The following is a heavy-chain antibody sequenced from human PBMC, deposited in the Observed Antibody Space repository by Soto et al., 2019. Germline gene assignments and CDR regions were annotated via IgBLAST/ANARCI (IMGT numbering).Heavy chain of an antibody. CDR2: IKQDGSEK. J-gene: IGHJ4*02. CDR1: GFTFSSYW. V-gene: IGHV3-7*03. CDR3: ARGTESSGWYGGFDY. D-gene: IGHD6-19*01. Sequence: GGSLRLSCAASGFTFSSYWMSWVRQAPGKGLEWVANIKQDGSEKYYVDSVKGRFTISRDNAKNSLYLQMNSLRAEDTAVYYCARGTESSGWYGGFDYWGQGTLVTVSS.